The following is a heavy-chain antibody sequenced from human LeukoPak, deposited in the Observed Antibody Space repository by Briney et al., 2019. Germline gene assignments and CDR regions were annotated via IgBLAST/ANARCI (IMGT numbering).Heavy chain of an antibody. J-gene: IGHJ4*02. V-gene: IGHV3-11*01. CDR3: ARVNYYGSGSLWPEYYFDY. CDR1: GFTFSDYY. D-gene: IGHD3-10*01. CDR2: ISSSGSTI. Sequence: GGSLRLSCAASGFTFSDYYMSWIRQAPGKGLEWVSYISSSGSTIYYADSVKGRFTISRDNAKNSLYLQMNSLRAEDTAVYYCARVNYYGSGSLWPEYYFDYWGQGTLVTVSS.